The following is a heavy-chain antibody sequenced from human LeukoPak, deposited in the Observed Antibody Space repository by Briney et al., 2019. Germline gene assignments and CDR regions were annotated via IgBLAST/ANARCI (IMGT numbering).Heavy chain of an antibody. CDR2: ISSSSSTI. CDR1: GFTVTTNY. Sequence: GGSLRLSCAASGFTVTTNYMSWVRQAPGKGLEWVSYISSSSSTIYYADSVKGRFTISRDNAKNSLYLQMNSLRAEDTAVYYCARATMYYDFWSGYYPGRDYFDYWGQGTLVTVSS. J-gene: IGHJ4*02. D-gene: IGHD3-3*01. V-gene: IGHV3-48*01. CDR3: ARATMYYDFWSGYYPGRDYFDY.